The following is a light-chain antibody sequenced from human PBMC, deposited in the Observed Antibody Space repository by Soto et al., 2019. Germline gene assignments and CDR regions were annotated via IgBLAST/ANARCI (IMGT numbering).Light chain of an antibody. Sequence: QSALTQPPSASGSPGQSVTISCTGTSSDVGGYNYVSWYQQHPGKAPKLMIYEVSKRPSGVPDGFSGSKSGNTASLTVSGLQAEDEADYYCSSYAGSNGIVFGTGTKLTVL. V-gene: IGLV2-8*01. CDR3: SSYAGSNGIV. CDR1: SSDVGGYNY. J-gene: IGLJ1*01. CDR2: EVS.